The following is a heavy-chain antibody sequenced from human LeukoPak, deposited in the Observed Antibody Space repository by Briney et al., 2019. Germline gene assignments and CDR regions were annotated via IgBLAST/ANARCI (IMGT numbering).Heavy chain of an antibody. J-gene: IGHJ4*02. V-gene: IGHV3-23*01. CDR2: ISGSGGST. Sequence: GGSLRLSCAASGFTFSNYAMSWVRQAPGKGLEWVSAISGSGGSTYYADSVKGRFTISRDKSKNTLYLQMNSLRADDTAVYYCVKKGQADDYGNPDWGQGALVTVSP. CDR1: GFTFSNYA. CDR3: VKKGQADDYGNPD. D-gene: IGHD4-17*01.